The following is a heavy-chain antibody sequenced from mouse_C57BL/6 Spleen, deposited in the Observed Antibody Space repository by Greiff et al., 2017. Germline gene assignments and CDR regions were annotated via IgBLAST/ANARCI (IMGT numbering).Heavy chain of an antibody. CDR1: GFTFSSYG. Sequence: EVKLMESGGDLVKPGGSLKLSCAASGFTFSSYGMSWVRQTPDKRLEWVATISSGGSYTSYPDSVKGRFPISRDNAKNTLYLQMSSLKSEDTAMYYWARHPTGYYDYDGYYFDYWGQGTTLTVSS. CDR3: ARHPTGYYDYDGYYFDY. J-gene: IGHJ2*01. CDR2: ISSGGSYT. D-gene: IGHD2-4*01. V-gene: IGHV5-6*01.